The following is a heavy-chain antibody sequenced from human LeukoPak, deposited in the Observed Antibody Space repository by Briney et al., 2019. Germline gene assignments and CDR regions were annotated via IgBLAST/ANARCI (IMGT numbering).Heavy chain of an antibody. CDR2: IKSKTDGGTT. D-gene: IGHD6-13*01. J-gene: IGHJ4*02. V-gene: IGHV3-15*01. CDR3: TTDTGGYSSSWSFDY. Sequence: PGGSLRLSCAASGFTFSNAWMSWVRQAPGKGLEWGGRIKSKTDGGTTDYAAPVKGRFTISRDDSKNTLYLQMNSLKTEDTAVYYCTTDTGGYSSSWSFDYWGQGTLVTVSS. CDR1: GFTFSNAW.